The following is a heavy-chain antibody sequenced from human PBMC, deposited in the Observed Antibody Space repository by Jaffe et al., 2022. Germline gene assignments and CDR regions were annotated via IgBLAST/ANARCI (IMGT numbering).Heavy chain of an antibody. CDR3: ARGVRGYVWGSYRYTELDRSVDYYYYYYMDV. Sequence: QVQLQQWGAGLLKPSETLSLTCAVYGGSFSGYYWSWIRQPPGKGLEWIGEINHSGSTNYNPSLKSRVTISVDTSKNQFSLKLSSVTAADTAVYYCARGVRGYVWGSYRYTELDRSVDYYYYYYMDVWGKGTTVTVSS. CDR2: INHSGST. V-gene: IGHV4-34*01. CDR1: GGSFSGYY. D-gene: IGHD3-16*02. J-gene: IGHJ6*03.